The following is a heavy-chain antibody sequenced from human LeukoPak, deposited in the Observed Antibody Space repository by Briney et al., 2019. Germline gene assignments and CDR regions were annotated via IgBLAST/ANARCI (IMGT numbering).Heavy chain of an antibody. V-gene: IGHV3-33*01. J-gene: IGHJ4*02. CDR2: TWSDGRSE. Sequence: PGGSLRLSCVVSGVSLSSHGMHWVRQAPGKGLEWLTFTWSDGRSEYYADSVKGRFTVSRDNSKNTVYLQINSLRVEETAVYYCARDRGNDYFDSWGQGTLVTVSS. CDR3: ARDRGNDYFDS. CDR1: GVSLSSHG.